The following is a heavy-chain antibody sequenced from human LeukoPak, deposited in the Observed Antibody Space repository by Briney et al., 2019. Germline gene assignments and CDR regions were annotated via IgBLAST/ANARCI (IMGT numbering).Heavy chain of an antibody. CDR1: GGSISSSSYY. CDR2: IYYSGST. V-gene: IGHV4-39*07. CDR3: ARGRPYVVVVAAPYAFDI. D-gene: IGHD2-15*01. Sequence: SETLSLTCTVSGGSISSSSYYWGWIRQPPGKGLEWIGSIYYSGSTYYNPSLKSRVTISVDTSKNQFSLKLSSVTAADTAVYYCARGRPYVVVVAAPYAFDIWGQGTMVTVS. J-gene: IGHJ3*02.